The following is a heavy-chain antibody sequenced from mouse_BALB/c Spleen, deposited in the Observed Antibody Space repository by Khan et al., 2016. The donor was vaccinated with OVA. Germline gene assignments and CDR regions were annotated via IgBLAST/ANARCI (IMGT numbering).Heavy chain of an antibody. V-gene: IGHV1S134*01. D-gene: IGHD2-14*01. CDR3: AAAYYRNYFGY. CDR2: IYPGNGYT. J-gene: IGHJ2*01. CDR1: GFTFTSYG. Sequence: VQLQQPGAELGRPGSSVKLSCKTAGFTFTSYGIKWVKQRPGQGLEWIGNIYPGNGYTVYNEKFQGKVTLTSDTFSMTAYMQLRSLTSEDSAMSCCAAAYYRNYFGYWGQGTTLTVSS.